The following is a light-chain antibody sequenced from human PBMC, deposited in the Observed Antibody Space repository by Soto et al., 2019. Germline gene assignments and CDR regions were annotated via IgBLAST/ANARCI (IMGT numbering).Light chain of an antibody. J-gene: IGLJ3*02. V-gene: IGLV1-44*01. CDR3: ASWDDGLSGWV. Sequence: QSVLTQPPSASATPGQRVIISCSGSRSNIGTNSVSWYQQVPGMAPKLLIYRHDQRPSGVPDRVSGSKSGTAASLAISAVQSEDEADYYCASWDDGLSGWVFGGGTKVTVL. CDR2: RHD. CDR1: RSNIGTNS.